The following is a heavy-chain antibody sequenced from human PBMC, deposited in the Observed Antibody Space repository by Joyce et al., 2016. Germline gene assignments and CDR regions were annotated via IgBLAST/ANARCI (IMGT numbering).Heavy chain of an antibody. CDR1: GYPFTSYG. Sequence: QVQLVQSGAEVKKPGASVKISCKASGYPFTSYGISWVRQAPGQGLEWMGRNGAYKGNTKDAQKFPGRVTMTTDTSTRTASMELGSLRSDDTAVYYCAKAPLYGSSGYPFDYWGQGTLVTVSS. D-gene: IGHD3-22*01. V-gene: IGHV1-18*01. CDR3: AKAPLYGSSGYPFDY. J-gene: IGHJ4*02. CDR2: NGAYKGNT.